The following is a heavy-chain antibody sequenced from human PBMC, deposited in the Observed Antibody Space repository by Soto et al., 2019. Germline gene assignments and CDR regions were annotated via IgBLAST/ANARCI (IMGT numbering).Heavy chain of an antibody. CDR1: GFTFENYA. CDR3: EKDHCSSTSCYLGY. CDR2: ISCHSGSI. Sequence: GGSLRLSCAASGFTFENYAMHWVRLGPGKGLEWFSGISCHSGSIGYADSVRGRFTISRDNAKNTLYLQMSSVRAQDTAVYDCEKDHCSSTSCYLGYWGQGTPVTVSS. J-gene: IGHJ4*02. D-gene: IGHD2-2*01. V-gene: IGHV3-9*01.